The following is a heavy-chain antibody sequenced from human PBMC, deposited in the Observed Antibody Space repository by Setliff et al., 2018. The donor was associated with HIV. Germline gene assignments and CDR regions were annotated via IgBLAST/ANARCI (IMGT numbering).Heavy chain of an antibody. CDR1: GGSFTSRSYY. J-gene: IGHJ4*02. CDR2: FFYSGST. V-gene: IGHV4-39*01. Sequence: LSLTCTVSGGSFTSRSYYWGWIRQPPGKGLEWIGSFFYSGSTYHNPSLKSRVTISVDTSKNQFSLKLSSVTAADTAVYYCARLTSGWFFAYWGQGTLVTVSS. D-gene: IGHD6-19*01. CDR3: ARLTSGWFFAY.